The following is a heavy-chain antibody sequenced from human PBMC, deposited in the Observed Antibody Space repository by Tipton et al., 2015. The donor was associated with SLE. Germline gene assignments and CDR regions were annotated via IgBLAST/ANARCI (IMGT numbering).Heavy chain of an antibody. V-gene: IGHV4-39*07. Sequence: TLSLTCTVSGGSIRSNNYYWGWIRQPPGKGPEWIGDIYHSESPNYNPSLKSRVTLSVDKSKNQFSLNLRSVTVADTAVYYCASELLRDYFSAWGPDYWGQGTLVTVSA. CDR2: IYHSESP. D-gene: IGHD6-19*01. CDR3: ASELLRDYFSAWGPDY. J-gene: IGHJ4*02. CDR1: GGSIRSNNYY.